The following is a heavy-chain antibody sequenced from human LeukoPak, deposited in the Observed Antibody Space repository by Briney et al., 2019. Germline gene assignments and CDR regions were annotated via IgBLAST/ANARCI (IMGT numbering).Heavy chain of an antibody. CDR1: GGSFSGYY. Sequence: SETLSLTCVVYGGSFSGYYWGWIRKPPGMGLEWIGSIYYSGSTYYNPSLKSRVTISVDTSKNQFSLKLSSVTAADTAVYYCARAQLRIPDYWGQGTVVTVSS. V-gene: IGHV4-34*01. CDR3: ARAQLRIPDY. J-gene: IGHJ4*02. D-gene: IGHD6-6*01. CDR2: IYYSGST.